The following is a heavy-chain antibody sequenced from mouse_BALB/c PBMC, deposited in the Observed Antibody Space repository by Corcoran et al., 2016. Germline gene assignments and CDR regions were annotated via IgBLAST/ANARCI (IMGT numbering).Heavy chain of an antibody. D-gene: IGHD1-1*01. J-gene: IGHJ3*01. CDR2: INPNNGGT. Sequence: EVLLQQSGPELVKPGASVKIPCKASGYTFTDYNMDWVKQSHGKSLEWIGDINPNNGGTIYNQKFKGKATLTVDKSSSTAYMELRSLTSEDTAVYCCARSRSWFAYWGEGTVVTVSA. CDR1: GYTFTDYN. V-gene: IGHV1-18*01. CDR3: ARSRSWFAY.